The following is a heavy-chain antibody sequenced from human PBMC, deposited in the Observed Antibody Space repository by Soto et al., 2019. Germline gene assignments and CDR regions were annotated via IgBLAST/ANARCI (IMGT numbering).Heavy chain of an antibody. CDR2: IYSDDYT. D-gene: IGHD2-15*01. J-gene: IGHJ6*02. CDR3: AKRRYCPSSCMDV. V-gene: IGHV3-66*01. Sequence: PGGSLRLSCAASGFTVRSSYMSWVRQVPGKGLEWVSIIYSDDYTYYAASVKGRFTISRDNSRNTLYLQMSSLRAEDTAVYYCAKRRYCPSSCMDVWGQGATVTVSS. CDR1: GFTVRSSY.